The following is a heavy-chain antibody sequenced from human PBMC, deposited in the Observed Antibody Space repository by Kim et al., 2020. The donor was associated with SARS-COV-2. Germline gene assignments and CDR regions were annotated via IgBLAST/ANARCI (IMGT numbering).Heavy chain of an antibody. CDR2: ISTYNGNT. CDR3: ARDFPYLGDAQELYYYYGMDV. CDR1: GYTFTSYG. D-gene: IGHD4-17*01. J-gene: IGHJ6*02. Sequence: ASVKVSCKASGYTFTSYGISWVRQAPGQGLEWMGWISTYNGNTNYAQKLQGRVTMTTDTSTSTAYMELRSLRSDDTAVYYCARDFPYLGDAQELYYYYGMDVWGQGTTVTVSS. V-gene: IGHV1-18*04.